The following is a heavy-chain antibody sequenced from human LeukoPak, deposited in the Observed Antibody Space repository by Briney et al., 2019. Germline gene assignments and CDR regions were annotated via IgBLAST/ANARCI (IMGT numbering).Heavy chain of an antibody. V-gene: IGHV4-59*08. CDR2: IYYSGST. CDR1: GGSIGSYY. Sequence: SETLSLTCTVSGGSIGSYYWSWIRQPPGKGLEWIGYIYYSGSTNYNPSLKGRVTISVDTSKNQISLKLSSLTAADTAVYYCASGGDFGSGSYSFLDSWGQGTLVTVSS. D-gene: IGHD3-10*01. J-gene: IGHJ4*02. CDR3: ASGGDFGSGSYSFLDS.